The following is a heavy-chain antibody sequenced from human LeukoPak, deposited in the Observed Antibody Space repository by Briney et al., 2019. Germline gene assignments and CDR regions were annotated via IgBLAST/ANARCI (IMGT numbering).Heavy chain of an antibody. Sequence: GGSLRLSCAASGFTFSNYAMSWVRQAPGKGLEWVSAISGGGGRTYYADSVKGRFTISRDNSKNTLYLQMNSLRAEDTAVYYCAKGIIGAFDIWGQGTMVTVSS. CDR1: GFTFSNYA. J-gene: IGHJ3*02. CDR3: AKGIIGAFDI. V-gene: IGHV3-23*01. D-gene: IGHD2/OR15-2a*01. CDR2: ISGGGGRT.